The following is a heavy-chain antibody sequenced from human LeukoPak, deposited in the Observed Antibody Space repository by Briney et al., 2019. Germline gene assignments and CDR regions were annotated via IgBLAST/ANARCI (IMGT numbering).Heavy chain of an antibody. Sequence: GGSLRLSCAASGFTFSSYAMNWVRQAPGKGLEYVSSISYNGDSTYYANSVKGRFTISRDNSKNTLYLQMGSLRAEDMAVYYCARLAGGSYSDYWGQGTLVTVSS. V-gene: IGHV3-64*01. D-gene: IGHD1-26*01. CDR1: GFTFSSYA. CDR3: ARLAGGSYSDY. CDR2: ISYNGDST. J-gene: IGHJ4*02.